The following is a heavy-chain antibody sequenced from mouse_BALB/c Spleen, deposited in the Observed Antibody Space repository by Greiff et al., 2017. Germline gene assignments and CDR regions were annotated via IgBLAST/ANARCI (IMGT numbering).Heavy chain of an antibody. Sequence: EVQGVESGGDLVKPGGSLKLSCAASGFTFSSYGMSWVRQTPDKRLEWVATISSGGSYTYYPDSVKGRFTISRDNAKNTLYLQMSSLKSEDTAMYYCARHIYYDSPYFDNWGQGTTLTVSS. CDR2: ISSGGSYT. V-gene: IGHV5-6*01. D-gene: IGHD2-4*01. CDR3: ARHIYYDSPYFDN. J-gene: IGHJ2*01. CDR1: GFTFSSYG.